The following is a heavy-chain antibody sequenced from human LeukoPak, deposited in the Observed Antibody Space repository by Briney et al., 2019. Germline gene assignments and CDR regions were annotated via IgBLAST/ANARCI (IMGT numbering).Heavy chain of an antibody. CDR3: AKRRGLELLYYYYMDV. CDR2: ISGSGGST. Sequence: GGSLRLSCAASGFTFSSYAMTWDRQAPGKVLEWVSAISGSGGSTYYADSVKGRFTISRDNSKNTLFLQMNSLRAEDTAVYYCAKRRGLELLYYYYMDVWGKGTTVTVSS. D-gene: IGHD1-7*01. CDR1: GFTFSSYA. V-gene: IGHV3-23*01. J-gene: IGHJ6*03.